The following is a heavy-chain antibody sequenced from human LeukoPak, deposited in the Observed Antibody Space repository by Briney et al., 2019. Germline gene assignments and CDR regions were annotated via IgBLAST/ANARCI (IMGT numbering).Heavy chain of an antibody. Sequence: GESLKISCKGSGYSFTSYWIGWVRQMPGKGLEWMGIIYPGDSDTRYSPSFQGQVTISADKSISTAYLQWSSLKASDTAMYYCATLYYYDSSGYWYFDLWGRGTLVTVSS. CDR2: IYPGDSDT. J-gene: IGHJ2*01. CDR3: ATLYYYDSSGYWYFDL. CDR1: GYSFTSYW. V-gene: IGHV5-51*01. D-gene: IGHD3-22*01.